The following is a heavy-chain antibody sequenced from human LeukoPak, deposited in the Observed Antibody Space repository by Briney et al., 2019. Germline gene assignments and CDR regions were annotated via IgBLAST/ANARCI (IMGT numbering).Heavy chain of an antibody. Sequence: GGSLRLSCAASGFTFSSYAMSWVRQAPGKGPEWVSAISHSGGTTYYADSVKGRFTITRDNSKHTLYLQMNSLRAEETAVYYCAKANVKYCSGGSCFDAFDIWGQGTMVTVSS. V-gene: IGHV3-23*01. CDR3: AKANVKYCSGGSCFDAFDI. CDR1: GFTFSSYA. J-gene: IGHJ3*02. CDR2: ISHSGGTT. D-gene: IGHD2-15*01.